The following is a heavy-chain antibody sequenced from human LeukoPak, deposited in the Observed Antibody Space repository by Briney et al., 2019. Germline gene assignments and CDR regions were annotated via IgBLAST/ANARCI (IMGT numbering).Heavy chain of an antibody. J-gene: IGHJ4*02. D-gene: IGHD6-19*01. CDR3: AHRRVGVSSGWDQGSFNY. CDR1: GFSLGTNGVG. Sequence: SGPPLVKPTQTLTLTCTFSGFSLGTNGVGVGWVRQPPGKSLEWLAFIYSDNDKRYSPSLKSRLIITKDTSNNQVVLKMTDMDPVDTATYYCAHRRVGVSSGWDQGSFNYWGQGTLVTVSS. CDR2: IYSDNDK. V-gene: IGHV2-5*02.